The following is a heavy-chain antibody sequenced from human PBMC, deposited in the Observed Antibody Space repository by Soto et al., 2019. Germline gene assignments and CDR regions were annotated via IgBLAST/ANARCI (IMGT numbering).Heavy chain of an antibody. V-gene: IGHV4-39*01. CDR1: GGSISSSSYY. J-gene: IGHJ5*02. CDR2: IYYSGST. CDR3: ARHRGNMVTEVISNWFDT. Sequence: KPSETLSLTCTVSGGSISSSSYYWGWIRQPPGKGLEWIGSIYYSGSTYYNPSLKSRVTISVDTSKNQFSLKLSSVTAADTAVYYCARHRGNMVTEVISNWFDTWGQGTLVTVSS. D-gene: IGHD5-18*01.